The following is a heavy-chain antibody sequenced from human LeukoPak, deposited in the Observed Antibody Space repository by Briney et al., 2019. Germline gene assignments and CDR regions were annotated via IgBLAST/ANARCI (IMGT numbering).Heavy chain of an antibody. CDR2: ISGSGGST. Sequence: GGSLRLSCAASGFTFSSNAMSWDRQAPGKGLEWVSAISGSGGSTYYAVSVKGRFTISRDNSKNTLYLQMNSLRAEDTAVYYCAKDVAALSFDYWGQGTLVTVSS. CDR1: GFTFSSNA. V-gene: IGHV3-23*01. D-gene: IGHD6-6*01. CDR3: AKDVAALSFDY. J-gene: IGHJ4*02.